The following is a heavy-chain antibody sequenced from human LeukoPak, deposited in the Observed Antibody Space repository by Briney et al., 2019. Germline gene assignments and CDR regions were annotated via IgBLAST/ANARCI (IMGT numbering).Heavy chain of an antibody. CDR3: AKDVEQWLSAQDY. Sequence: GGSLRLSCVASGFTFSSYSMNWVRQAPGKGLEWVSSISSSSSHIYYADSVKGRFTISRDNAKNSLYLQMNSLRAEDTALYYCAKDVEQWLSAQDYWGQGTLVTVSS. V-gene: IGHV3-21*04. J-gene: IGHJ4*02. CDR1: GFTFSSYS. CDR2: ISSSSSHI. D-gene: IGHD6-19*01.